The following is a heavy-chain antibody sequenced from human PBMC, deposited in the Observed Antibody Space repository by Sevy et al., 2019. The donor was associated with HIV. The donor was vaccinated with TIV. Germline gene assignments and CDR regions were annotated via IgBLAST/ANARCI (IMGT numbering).Heavy chain of an antibody. CDR1: GYTLTELS. CDR3: ATDPASYYYDSTGYMGGY. J-gene: IGHJ4*02. D-gene: IGHD3-22*01. V-gene: IGHV1-24*01. Sequence: ASVKVSCKVSGYTLTELSIHWVRQAPGKGLEWMGGFDPEDGETIYAQKFQDRLTMTEDTSTDTAYMELSSLKSEDTAIDYCATDPASYYYDSTGYMGGYWGQRTLVTVSS. CDR2: FDPEDGET.